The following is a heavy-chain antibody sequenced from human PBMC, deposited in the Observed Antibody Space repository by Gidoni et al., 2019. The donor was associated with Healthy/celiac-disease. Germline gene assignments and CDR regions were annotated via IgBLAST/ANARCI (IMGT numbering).Heavy chain of an antibody. J-gene: IGHJ4*02. Sequence: EVQLVQSGAEVKKPGESPRISCKGSGYSFTSYWFSWVRQMPGKGLEWMGRIDPSDSYTNYSPSFQGHVTISADKSISTAYLQWSSLKASDTAMYYCARQDDSSSQPDYWGQGTLVTVSS. CDR1: GYSFTSYW. V-gene: IGHV5-10-1*03. CDR3: ARQDDSSSQPDY. CDR2: IDPSDSYT. D-gene: IGHD3-22*01.